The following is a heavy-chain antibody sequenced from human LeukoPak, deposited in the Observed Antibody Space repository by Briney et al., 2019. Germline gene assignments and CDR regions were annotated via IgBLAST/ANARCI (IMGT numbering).Heavy chain of an antibody. CDR1: GFTFSSYW. D-gene: IGHD1-26*01. CDR2: IYSGGGT. V-gene: IGHV3-53*04. Sequence: GGSLRLSCAASGFTFSSYWMHWVRQAPGKGLEWVSLIYSGGGTYYADSVKGRFTISRHTSKNTLYLQMNSLRPEDTAVYYCARDPYGVGDFDYWGQGTLVTVSS. J-gene: IGHJ4*02. CDR3: ARDPYGVGDFDY.